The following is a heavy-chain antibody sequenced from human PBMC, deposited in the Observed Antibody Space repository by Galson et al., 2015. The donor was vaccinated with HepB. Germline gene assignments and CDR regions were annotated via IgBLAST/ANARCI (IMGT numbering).Heavy chain of an antibody. CDR2: ISGSGGST. V-gene: IGHV3-23*01. D-gene: IGHD2-15*01. CDR1: GFTFSSYA. Sequence: SLRLSCAASGFTFSSYAMSWVRQAPGKGLEWVSAISGSGGSTYYADSVKGRFTISRDDSKNTLYLQMNSLRAEDTAVYYCAKEGLNCSGGSCYRWYFDLWGRGTLVTVSS. J-gene: IGHJ2*01. CDR3: AKEGLNCSGGSCYRWYFDL.